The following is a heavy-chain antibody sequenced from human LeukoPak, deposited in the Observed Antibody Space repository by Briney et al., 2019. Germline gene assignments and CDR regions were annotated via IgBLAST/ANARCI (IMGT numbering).Heavy chain of an antibody. Sequence: GGSLRLSCAASGFTFSSYSMNWVRQAPGKGLEWVSTISGRGDTTYYADSVKGRFTISRDNSNNSVFLQMNSLRVDDAAVYYCAEALRAPHRPVYTYYMDVWGKGTTVIVSS. V-gene: IGHV3-23*01. CDR1: GFTFSSYS. D-gene: IGHD2-2*02. CDR3: AEALRAPHRPVYTYYMDV. J-gene: IGHJ6*03. CDR2: ISGRGDTT.